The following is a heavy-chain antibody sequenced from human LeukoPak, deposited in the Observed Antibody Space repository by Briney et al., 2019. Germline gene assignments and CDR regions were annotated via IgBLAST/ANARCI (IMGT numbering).Heavy chain of an antibody. CDR2: INHSGST. CDR3: VKRGYSYGYWFDY. V-gene: IGHV4-34*01. Sequence: PSETLSLTCAVSGGSFSGYYWSWIRQPPGKGLEWIGEINHSGSTNYNPSLKSRVTISVDTSKNQFSLKLNSVTAADTAVYYCVKRGYSYGYWFDYWGQGTLVTVSS. J-gene: IGHJ4*02. D-gene: IGHD5-18*01. CDR1: GGSFSGYY.